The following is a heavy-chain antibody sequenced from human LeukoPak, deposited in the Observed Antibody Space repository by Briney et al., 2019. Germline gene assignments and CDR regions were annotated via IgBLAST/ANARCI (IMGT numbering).Heavy chain of an antibody. CDR3: ATSPSPHLFDWLLYPLDY. Sequence: SETLSLTCTVSGGSISSNYWSWIRQPPGKGLEWIGYIYNSGSTKYNPSLKSRVTISVDTSKNQFSLKLNSVTAADTAVYYCATSPSPHLFDWLLYPLDYWGQGTLVTVSS. D-gene: IGHD3-9*01. V-gene: IGHV4-59*01. J-gene: IGHJ4*02. CDR1: GGSISSNY. CDR2: IYNSGST.